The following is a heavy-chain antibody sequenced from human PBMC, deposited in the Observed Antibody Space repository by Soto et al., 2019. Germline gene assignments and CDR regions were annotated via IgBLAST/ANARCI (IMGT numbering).Heavy chain of an antibody. CDR2: IHDNGRT. V-gene: IGHV4-59*01. J-gene: IGHJ4*02. Sequence: QVQLQESGPGLVKPSETLSLTCSVSGGSISSYSWSWIRQPPGKGLEWICYIHDNGRTDYNPALMSRVTISVDTSKNQFSLKLNSVTAADTAVYYCAGEVKRSWRFDYWGQGTLVTVSS. CDR3: AGEVKRSWRFDY. CDR1: GGSISSYS. D-gene: IGHD3-16*01.